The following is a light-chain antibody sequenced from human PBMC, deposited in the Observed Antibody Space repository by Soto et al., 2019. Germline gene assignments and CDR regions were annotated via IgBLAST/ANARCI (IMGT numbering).Light chain of an antibody. CDR1: QTINTW. Sequence: DIQMTQSPSTLSASVGDRVTITCRASQTINTWLAWFQQKPGKAPKLLIYKASSLESGVPSRFSGSGSGAEFTLTISSLQPDDFATYYCQQYYSHETFGQGTKVDIK. J-gene: IGKJ1*01. V-gene: IGKV1-5*03. CDR3: QQYYSHET. CDR2: KAS.